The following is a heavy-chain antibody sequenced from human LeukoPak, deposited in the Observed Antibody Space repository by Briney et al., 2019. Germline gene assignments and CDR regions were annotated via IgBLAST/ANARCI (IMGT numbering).Heavy chain of an antibody. D-gene: IGHD3-22*01. CDR1: GGSISSYY. V-gene: IGHV4-59*01. J-gene: IGHJ6*03. Sequence: SETLSLTCTVSGGSISSYYWSWIRQPPGKGLEWIGYIYYSGSTNYNPSLKSRVTISVDTSKNQFSLKLSSVTAADTAVYYCARDRDSSGYYTGDYYYYMDVWGKGTTVTVSS. CDR3: ARDRDSSGYYTGDYYYYMDV. CDR2: IYYSGST.